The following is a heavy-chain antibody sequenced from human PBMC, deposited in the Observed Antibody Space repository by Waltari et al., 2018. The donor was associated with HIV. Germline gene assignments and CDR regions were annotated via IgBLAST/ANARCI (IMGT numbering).Heavy chain of an antibody. V-gene: IGHV3-7*01. CDR3: AGGGVLLWFGDLNWFDP. J-gene: IGHJ5*02. CDR2: IKQDGSEK. Sequence: EVQLVESGGGLVQPGGSLRLPCAASGFTFSSHWLSWVRQAPGKGLEWVANIKQDGSEKYYVDSVKGRFTISRDNAKNSLYLQMNSLRAEDTAVYYCAGGGVLLWFGDLNWFDPWGQGTLVTVSS. CDR1: GFTFSSHW. D-gene: IGHD3-10*01.